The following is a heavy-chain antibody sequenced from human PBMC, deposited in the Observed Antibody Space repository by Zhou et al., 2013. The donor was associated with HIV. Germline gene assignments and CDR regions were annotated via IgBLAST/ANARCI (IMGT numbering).Heavy chain of an antibody. D-gene: IGHD2-15*01. CDR3: TRGIVVVVAYDAFDI. Sequence: QVQLVQSGAEVKKPGASVKVSCKASGYTFSRFGISWVRQAPGQGLEWMGGIVPVFGTPKHAQKFQGRVTITADESTTTAYMALSSLRSDDTAVYYCTRGIVVVVAYDAFDIWGQGTSVTVSS. CDR2: IVPVFGTP. J-gene: IGHJ3*02. CDR1: GYTFSRFG. V-gene: IGHV1-69*01.